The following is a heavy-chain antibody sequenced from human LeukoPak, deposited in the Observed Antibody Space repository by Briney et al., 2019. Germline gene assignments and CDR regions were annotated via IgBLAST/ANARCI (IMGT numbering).Heavy chain of an antibody. CDR2: IYATDLT. J-gene: IGHJ4*02. V-gene: IGHV4-4*07. D-gene: IGHD2-15*01. Sequence: SETLSLTCTVSGRSIRRVYWNWVRQSAGKGLEWIGRIYATDLTNYNPSLKSRVTLSVDMSKNELSLTLKSVTAADTAVYYCARGIVSGTSQIARCGQGALGTVSS. CDR1: GRSIRRVY. CDR3: ARGIVSGTSQIAR.